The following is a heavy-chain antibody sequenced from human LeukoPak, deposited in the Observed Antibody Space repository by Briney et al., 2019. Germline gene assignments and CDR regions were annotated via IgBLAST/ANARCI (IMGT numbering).Heavy chain of an antibody. J-gene: IGHJ4*02. Sequence: GGSLRLSCAASGFTFSSYAMSWVRQAPGKGLEWVSAISGSGGSTYYADSVKGRFTISRDNAKNSLYLQMNSLRAEDTAVYYCARGLGNIAPAAMGYWGQGTLVTVSS. D-gene: IGHD2-2*01. CDR2: ISGSGGST. V-gene: IGHV3-23*01. CDR1: GFTFSSYA. CDR3: ARGLGNIAPAAMGY.